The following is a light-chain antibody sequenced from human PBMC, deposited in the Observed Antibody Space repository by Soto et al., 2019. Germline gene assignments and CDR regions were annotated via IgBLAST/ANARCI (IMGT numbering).Light chain of an antibody. CDR3: SSFTSTSTYVL. CDR1: SSDVGGYNY. Sequence: QSALTQPRSVSGSPGQSVAISCTGTSSDVGGYNYVSWYQQHPGKAPKLMIYDVNKRPSGVPDRFSGSKSGNTASLTISGLQAEDEAEYYCSSFTSTSTYVLFGGGTKLTVL. J-gene: IGLJ2*01. CDR2: DVN. V-gene: IGLV2-11*01.